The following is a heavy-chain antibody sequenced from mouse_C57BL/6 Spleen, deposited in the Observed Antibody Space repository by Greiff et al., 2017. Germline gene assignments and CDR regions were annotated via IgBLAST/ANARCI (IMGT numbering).Heavy chain of an antibody. CDR3: ARNDGPYYAMDY. J-gene: IGHJ4*01. CDR2: IHPNSGST. V-gene: IGHV1-64*01. Sequence: VQLQQSGAELVKPGASVKLSCKASGYTFTSYWMHWVKQRPGQGLEWIGMIHPNSGSTNYNEKFKSKATLTVDKSSSTAYMRLSSLTSEDSAVYYCARNDGPYYAMDYWGQGTSVTVSS. CDR1: GYTFTSYW. D-gene: IGHD2-3*01.